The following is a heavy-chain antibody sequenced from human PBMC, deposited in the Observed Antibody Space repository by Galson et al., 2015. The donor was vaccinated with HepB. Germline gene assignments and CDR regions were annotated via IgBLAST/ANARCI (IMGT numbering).Heavy chain of an antibody. CDR3: ARVLVHSIGELLFEWVGSYGMDV. CDR2: INPSGGST. V-gene: IGHV1-46*01. Sequence: SVKVSCKASGYTFTSYYMHWVRQAPGQGLEWMGIINPSGGSTSYAQKFQGRVTMTRDTSTSAVYMELSSLRSEDTAVYYCARVLVHSIGELLFEWVGSYGMDVWGQGTTVTVSS. CDR1: GYTFTSYY. D-gene: IGHD3-10*01. J-gene: IGHJ6*02.